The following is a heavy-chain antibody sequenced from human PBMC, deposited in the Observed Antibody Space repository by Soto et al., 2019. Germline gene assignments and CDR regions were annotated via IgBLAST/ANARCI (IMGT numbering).Heavy chain of an antibody. V-gene: IGHV4-38-2*01. CDR3: AAATLPGARFYGMDV. J-gene: IGHJ6*02. D-gene: IGHD2-2*01. Sequence: TLSLTCVGSGYSFNSVHFWGWIRQPPGKGLQWIGSLSQNGGTYRNPSLRSRVTLSVDTSKNQFSLKLTSVTAADAAVYYCAAATLPGARFYGMDVWRQGSTVTVSS. CDR1: GYSFNSVHF. CDR2: LSQNGGT.